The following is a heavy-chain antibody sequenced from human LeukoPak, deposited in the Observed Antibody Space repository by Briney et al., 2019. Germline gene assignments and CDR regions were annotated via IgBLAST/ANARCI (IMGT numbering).Heavy chain of an antibody. CDR2: INTNTGNT. Sequence: ASVKVSCKTSGYTFTSYDISWVRRAPGQGPEWLGWINTNTGNTHYAKSLQDRVTLTTDTSTSTAYMELRSLKSDDTAVYYCARGVSGVTPPWGQGTLVIVSS. CDR3: ARGVSGVTPP. J-gene: IGHJ5*02. V-gene: IGHV1-18*01. CDR1: GYTFTSYD. D-gene: IGHD4-23*01.